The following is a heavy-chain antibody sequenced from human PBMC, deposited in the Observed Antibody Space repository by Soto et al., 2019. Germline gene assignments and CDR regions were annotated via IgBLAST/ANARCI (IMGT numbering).Heavy chain of an antibody. D-gene: IGHD3-9*01. Sequence: GGSLRLSCTASGFTFGDYAMSWFRQAPGKGLEWVGFIRSKAYGGTTEYAASVKGRFTISRDDSKSIAYLQMNSLKTEDTAVYYCTRDLYYDILTGYYSAFDYWGQGTLVTVSS. CDR1: GFTFGDYA. CDR2: IRSKAYGGTT. J-gene: IGHJ4*02. V-gene: IGHV3-49*03. CDR3: TRDLYYDILTGYYSAFDY.